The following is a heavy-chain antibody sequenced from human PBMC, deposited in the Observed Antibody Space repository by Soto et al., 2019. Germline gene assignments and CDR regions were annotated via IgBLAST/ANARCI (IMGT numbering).Heavy chain of an antibody. Sequence: ASVKVSCKASGYTFTSYGISWVRQARGQRLEWIGWIVVGSGNTNYAQKFQERVTITRDMSTSTAYMELSSLRSEDTAVYYCAAEPFGGVMSDYWGQGTLVTVSS. CDR2: IVVGSGNT. J-gene: IGHJ4*02. CDR3: AAEPFGGVMSDY. D-gene: IGHD3-16*01. V-gene: IGHV1-58*02. CDR1: GYTFTSYG.